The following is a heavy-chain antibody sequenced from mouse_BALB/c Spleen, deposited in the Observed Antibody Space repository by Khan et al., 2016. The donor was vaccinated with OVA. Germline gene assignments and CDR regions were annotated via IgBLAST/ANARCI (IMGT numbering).Heavy chain of an antibody. Sequence: EVELVESGGGLVQPGGSRKLSCAASGFTFNSYGIHWVRQAPEKGLEWVAYISGDSNTIYYADPVKGRFTISRDNPKNTLFLQMTSLMSEDTAMYYCATSSFYGYYFDYWGPGTTLTVS. V-gene: IGHV5-17*02. CDR2: ISGDSNTI. CDR3: ATSSFYGYYFDY. J-gene: IGHJ2*01. CDR1: GFTFNSYG. D-gene: IGHD1-1*01.